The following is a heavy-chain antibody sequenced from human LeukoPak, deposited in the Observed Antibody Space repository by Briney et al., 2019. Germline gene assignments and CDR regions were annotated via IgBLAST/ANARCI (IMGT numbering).Heavy chain of an antibody. CDR2: ISGRADLT. CDR3: AKRGPGSPQSGKYYFDY. Sequence: PGGSLRLSCAASGLTVSSNYMSWVRQAPGKGLEWVSAISGRADLTFYADSVKGRFTISRDNSKNTLYLQMNSLRAEDTAVYYCAKRGPGSPQSGKYYFDYWGQGTLVTVSS. V-gene: IGHV3-23*01. J-gene: IGHJ4*02. CDR1: GLTVSSNY. D-gene: IGHD3-10*01.